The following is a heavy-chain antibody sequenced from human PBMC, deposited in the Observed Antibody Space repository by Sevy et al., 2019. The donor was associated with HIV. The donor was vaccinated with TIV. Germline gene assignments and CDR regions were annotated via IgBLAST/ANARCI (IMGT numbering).Heavy chain of an antibody. CDR3: VKDFGGPTDY. D-gene: IGHD3-16*01. CDR1: GFSITSYW. J-gene: IGHJ4*02. V-gene: IGHV3-74*01. Sequence: GGSLRLSCAGSGFSITSYWMHWVRQAPGKGLVWVSRMNEDGSVTNYADSVRGRFTISRDIAKNTLYLQMNSLSVDDTAVYYCVKDFGGPTDYWGQGNVVTVSS. CDR2: MNEDGSVT.